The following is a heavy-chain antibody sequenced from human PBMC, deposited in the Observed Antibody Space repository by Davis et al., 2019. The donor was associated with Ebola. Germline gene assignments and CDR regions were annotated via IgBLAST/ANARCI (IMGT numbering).Heavy chain of an antibody. J-gene: IGHJ4*02. CDR3: ARGEWENTVYYFDY. CDR1: GFTFNSHG. CDR2: ISSDGSNK. V-gene: IGHV3-30*03. D-gene: IGHD1-26*01. Sequence: GESLKISCVASGFTFNSHGMHWVRQAPGKGLEWVAVISSDGSNKFYADSVKGRFTISRDNAKNSLYLQMNSLRAEDTAVYYCARGEWENTVYYFDYWCQGTLVTVSS.